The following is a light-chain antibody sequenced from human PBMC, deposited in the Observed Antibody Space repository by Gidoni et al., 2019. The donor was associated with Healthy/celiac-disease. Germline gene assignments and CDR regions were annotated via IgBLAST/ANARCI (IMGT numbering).Light chain of an antibody. CDR2: DAS. V-gene: IGKV1-5*01. CDR3: QQYNSYST. J-gene: IGKJ1*01. CDR1: QSISSW. Sequence: DIQMTQSPSTLSASVGDRVTITCRASQSISSWLAWYQQKPGKAPKLLIYDASSLESGVPSRFSGSGSGTEFTLTSSSLQPDDFANYYCQQYNSYSTFGQGTKVEIK.